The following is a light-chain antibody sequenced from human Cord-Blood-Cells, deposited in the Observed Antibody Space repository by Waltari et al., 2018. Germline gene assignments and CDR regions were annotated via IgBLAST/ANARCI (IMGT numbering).Light chain of an antibody. CDR3: NSRDSSGNHVV. V-gene: IGLV3-19*01. CDR2: GKN. J-gene: IGLJ2*01. Sequence: SSELTQDPAVSVALGPPVRITCQGDSLKSYYPSWYQQKPGQAPVLVIYGKNNLPSGIPDRFSGSSSGNTASLTITGAQAEDEADYYCNSRDSSGNHVVFGGGTKLTVL. CDR1: SLKSYY.